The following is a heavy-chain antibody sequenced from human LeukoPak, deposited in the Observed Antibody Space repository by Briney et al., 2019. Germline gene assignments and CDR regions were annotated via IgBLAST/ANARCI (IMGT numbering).Heavy chain of an antibody. V-gene: IGHV1-24*01. D-gene: IGHD3-10*02. CDR2: FDPEDGET. CDR1: GYTLTKLS. CDR3: ATEYAVVRGFYYYYGMDV. Sequence: ASVKVSCKVSGYTLTKLSMHWVRQAPGKGLEWMGGFDPEDGETIYAQKFQGRVTMTEDTFTDTAYMELSSLRSEDTAVYYCATEYAVVRGFYYYYGMDVWGQGTTVTVSS. J-gene: IGHJ6*02.